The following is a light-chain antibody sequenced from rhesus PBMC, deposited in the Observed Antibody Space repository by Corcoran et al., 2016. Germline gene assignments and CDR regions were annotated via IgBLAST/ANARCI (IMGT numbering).Light chain of an antibody. Sequence: QTALTQPRSVSGSPGQSVTISCTGTSSDIGLYKYVSWYQQHPSTAPKLMIYEVIERPSGVSDRFSGSKSGNTASLTISGLQAEDEADYFCSSYVGSHIYVFGSGTRLTVL. CDR1: SSDIGLYKY. CDR3: SSYVGSHIYV. J-gene: IGLJ1*01. V-gene: IGLV2-32*02. CDR2: EVI.